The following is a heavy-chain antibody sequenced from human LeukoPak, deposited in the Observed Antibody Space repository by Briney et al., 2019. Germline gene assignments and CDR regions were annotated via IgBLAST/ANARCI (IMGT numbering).Heavy chain of an antibody. J-gene: IGHJ4*02. CDR1: GCTFSSYE. D-gene: IGHD2-8*02. V-gene: IGHV3-48*03. CDR2: ISSSGSTI. CDR3: ASEGSVIFDY. Sequence: GGSLRLSCAASGCTFSSYEMNWIRQPPGKGLEWVSYISSSGSTIYYADSVNGRFTISRDNAKNTLYLQMNSLRAEDTAVYYCASEGSVIFDYWGQGTLVTVSS.